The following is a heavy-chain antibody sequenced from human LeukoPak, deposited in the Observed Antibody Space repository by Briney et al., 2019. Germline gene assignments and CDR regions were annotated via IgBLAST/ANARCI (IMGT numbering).Heavy chain of an antibody. D-gene: IGHD4-17*01. Sequence: ETLSLTCVVSGGSISSSNWWTWVRQAPGKGLEWVANIKQDGSEKYYVDSVKGRFTISRDNAKNSLYLQMNSLRAEGTAVYYCARIPGYGDYSFDYWGQGTLVTVPS. CDR1: GGSISSSNW. J-gene: IGHJ4*02. CDR3: ARIPGYGDYSFDY. CDR2: IKQDGSEK. V-gene: IGHV3-7*01.